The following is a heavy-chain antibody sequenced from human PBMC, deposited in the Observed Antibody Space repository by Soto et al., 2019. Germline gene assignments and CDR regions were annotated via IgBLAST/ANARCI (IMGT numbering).Heavy chain of an antibody. CDR3: ARYSSEYYFDY. J-gene: IGHJ4*02. V-gene: IGHV4-30-4*01. D-gene: IGHD6-25*01. CDR1: GGSISSGEYY. CDR2: ISYSGST. Sequence: PSETLSLTCTVSGGSISSGEYYWTWIRQPPGKGLEWIGYISYSGSTHYSPSLKSRVSITVDTSKNQFSLNLASVSAEDTAVYFCARYSSEYYFDYWGQGTLVT.